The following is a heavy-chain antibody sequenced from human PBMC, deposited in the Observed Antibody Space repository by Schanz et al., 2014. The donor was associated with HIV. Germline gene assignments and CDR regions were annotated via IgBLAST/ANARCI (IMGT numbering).Heavy chain of an antibody. CDR2: ISGSGVST. V-gene: IGHV3-23*01. D-gene: IGHD6-19*01. CDR3: AKMARSVAANTNFDY. Sequence: EVQLLESGGGLVQPGGSLRLSCAASGFTFSRYWMTWVRQAPGKGLEWVSSISGSGVSTFYAGSVKGRFAISRDKSKNTLYLQMNSLRVEDTAVYYCAKMARSVAANTNFDYWGQGTLVTVSS. J-gene: IGHJ4*02. CDR1: GFTFSRYW.